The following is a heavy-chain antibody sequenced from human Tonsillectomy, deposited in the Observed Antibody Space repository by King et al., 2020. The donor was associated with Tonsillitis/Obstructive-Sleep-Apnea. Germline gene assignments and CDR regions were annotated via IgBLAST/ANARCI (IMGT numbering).Heavy chain of an antibody. CDR2: ISYDGSDE. CDR3: ARDGGVAMATIENYFDY. J-gene: IGHJ4*02. V-gene: IGHV3-30*04. CDR1: GFTFSSYA. Sequence: VQLVESGGGVVQPGRSLRLSCAASGFTFSSYAMHWVRQAPGKGLEWVAVISYDGSDEYYADSVKGRFTISRDNSKNTVYLQMNSLRAEDTAVYYCARDGGVAMATIENYFDYWGQGTLVTVSS. D-gene: IGHD5-24*01.